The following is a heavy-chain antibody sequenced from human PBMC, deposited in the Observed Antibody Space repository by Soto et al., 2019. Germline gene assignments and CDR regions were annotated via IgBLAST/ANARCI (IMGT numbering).Heavy chain of an antibody. V-gene: IGHV1-69*01. Sequence: QVQLVQSGAEVKKPGSSVKVSCKASGGTFSSYAISWVRQAPGQGLEWMGGIIPIFGTANYAQKFQGRGTITADESTSTAYIELSSPRSEDTAVYDGASVAYYYDSSGYNRGLYFHYWCQGTRVTVSS. CDR1: GGTFSSYA. J-gene: IGHJ4*02. CDR3: ASVAYYYDSSGYNRGLYFHY. CDR2: IIPIFGTA. D-gene: IGHD3-22*01.